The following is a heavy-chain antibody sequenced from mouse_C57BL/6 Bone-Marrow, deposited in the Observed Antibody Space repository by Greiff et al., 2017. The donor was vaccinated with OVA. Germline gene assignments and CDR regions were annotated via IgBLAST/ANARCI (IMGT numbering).Heavy chain of an antibody. J-gene: IGHJ4*01. CDR1: GYAFSSYW. V-gene: IGHV1-80*01. Sequence: VKLMESGAELVKPGASVKISCKASGYAFSSYWMNWVKQRPGKGLEWIGQIYPGDGDTNSNGKLKGKATLTAAKSTSTPYLQLSSLTSEDSAVFVCARKEYGPGDYAMDYWGQGTSVTVSS. CDR2: IYPGDGDT. D-gene: IGHD2-10*02. CDR3: ARKEYGPGDYAMDY.